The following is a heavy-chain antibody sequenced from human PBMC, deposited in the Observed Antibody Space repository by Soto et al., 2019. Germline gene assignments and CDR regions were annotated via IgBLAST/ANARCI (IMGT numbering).Heavy chain of an antibody. D-gene: IGHD4-17*01. J-gene: IGHJ4*02. Sequence: QVQLQESGPGLVKPSQTLSLTCTVSGGSISSGDYYWSWIRQPPGKGLEWIGYIYYSGSTYYNPSLKSRVTITVDTSNNQFSRKLSSVTAADTAVYYCASEDYGDYRFDYWGQGTLVTVSS. V-gene: IGHV4-30-4*01. CDR3: ASEDYGDYRFDY. CDR2: IYYSGST. CDR1: GGSISSGDYY.